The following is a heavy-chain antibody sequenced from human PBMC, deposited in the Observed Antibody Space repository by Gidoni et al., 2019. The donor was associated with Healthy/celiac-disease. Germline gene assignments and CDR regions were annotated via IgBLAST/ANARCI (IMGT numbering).Heavy chain of an antibody. D-gene: IGHD6-19*01. V-gene: IGHV4-61*02. CDR1: GGSLSSGSYY. J-gene: IGHJ4*02. CDR3: ARDTSAVAPFDY. CDR2: IYTSGST. Sequence: QVQLQESGPGLVKPSQTLSLTCTVSGGSLSSGSYYWSWIRQPAGKGLEWIGRIYTSGSTNYNPSLKSRVTISVDTSKNQFSLKLSSVTAADTAVYYCARDTSAVAPFDYWGQGTLVTVSS.